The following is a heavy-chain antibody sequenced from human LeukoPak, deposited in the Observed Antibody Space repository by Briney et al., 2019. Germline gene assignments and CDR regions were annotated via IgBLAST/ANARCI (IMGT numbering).Heavy chain of an antibody. J-gene: IGHJ4*02. CDR1: GGSFSGYY. CDR2: IKHSGST. CDR3: ARLVLGIAARRPFDY. D-gene: IGHD6-6*01. V-gene: IGHV4-34*01. Sequence: PSETLSLTCAVYGGSFSGYYWSWVRQPPGKGLEWIGEIKHSGSTNYNPSLKSRVTISVDTSKNQLSLKLSSVTAADSAVYYCARLVLGIAARRPFDYWGQGTLVTVSS.